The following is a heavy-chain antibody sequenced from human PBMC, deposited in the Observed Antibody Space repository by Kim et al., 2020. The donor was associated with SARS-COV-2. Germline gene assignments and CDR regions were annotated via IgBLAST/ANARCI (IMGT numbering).Heavy chain of an antibody. CDR3: ARAQRRDGYARDDY. Sequence: SETLSLTCTVSGGSISSSSYYWGWIRQPPGKGLEWIGSIYYSGSTYYNPSLKSRVTISVDTSKNQFSLKLSSVTAADTAVYYCARAQRRDGYARDDYWGQGTLVTVSS. CDR2: IYYSGST. V-gene: IGHV4-39*01. D-gene: IGHD5-12*01. CDR1: GGSISSSSYY. J-gene: IGHJ4*02.